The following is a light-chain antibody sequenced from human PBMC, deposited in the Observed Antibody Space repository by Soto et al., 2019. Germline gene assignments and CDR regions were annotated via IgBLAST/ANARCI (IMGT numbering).Light chain of an antibody. CDR2: EVN. CDR3: SSYRSGSTKI. V-gene: IGLV2-14*01. Sequence: QSALTQPASVSGPPGQSITISCTGTSSDIGGYKYVSWYQQYPGKAPKLMIYEVNYRPSGVSNRFSGSKSGNTASLTISGLQAEDEADYYCSSYRSGSTKIFGSGTRSPS. J-gene: IGLJ1*01. CDR1: SSDIGGYKY.